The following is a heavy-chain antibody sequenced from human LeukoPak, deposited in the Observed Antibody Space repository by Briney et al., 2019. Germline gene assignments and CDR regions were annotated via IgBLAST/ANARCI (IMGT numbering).Heavy chain of an antibody. CDR1: GDRFSADSAT. Sequence: SQTLSLTCAISGDRFSADSATWHWIRQSPSRGLEWLGRTYYRSNRSKWSSDYALSVKSRITISPDTSKNEFSLQLNSVTPEDTAVYYCTRANYRAFDIWGQGTMVTVSS. CDR3: TRANYRAFDI. J-gene: IGHJ3*02. V-gene: IGHV6-1*01. D-gene: IGHD5-24*01. CDR2: TYYRSNRSKWSS.